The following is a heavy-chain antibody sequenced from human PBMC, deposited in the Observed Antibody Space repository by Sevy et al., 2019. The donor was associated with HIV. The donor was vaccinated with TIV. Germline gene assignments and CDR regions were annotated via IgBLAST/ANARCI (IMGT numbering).Heavy chain of an antibody. V-gene: IGHV3-48*01. J-gene: IGHJ6*02. Sequence: GGSLRLSCAASGFTFSSYSMNWVRQAPGKGLEWVSYISDSSTTIYYADSVKGRFTISRDNAKNLLYLQMNSLRAEDTAVYYCARGLAALPGYYYGMDVWGQGTTVTVSS. CDR1: GFTFSSYS. CDR3: ARGLAALPGYYYGMDV. D-gene: IGHD6-6*01. CDR2: ISDSSTTI.